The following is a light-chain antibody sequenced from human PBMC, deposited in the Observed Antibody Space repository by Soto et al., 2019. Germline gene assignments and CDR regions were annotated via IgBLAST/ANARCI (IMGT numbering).Light chain of an antibody. CDR2: AAS. CDR1: QRVSGN. CDR3: QQYNNWPPYT. Sequence: TVMTQSPATLSVSPGERAILSCRASQRVSGNLAWYQQKPGQAPRLLIYAASSRAAGIPPRFSGSGSGTEFTLTISSLQSEDFAVYYCQQYNNWPPYTFVQGTKLEI. J-gene: IGKJ2*01. V-gene: IGKV3-15*01.